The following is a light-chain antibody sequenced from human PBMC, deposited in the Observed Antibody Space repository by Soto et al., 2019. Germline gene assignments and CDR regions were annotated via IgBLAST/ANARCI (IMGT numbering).Light chain of an antibody. J-gene: IGKJ1*01. CDR3: QQYGSSPWM. CDR2: GAS. Sequence: EIVLTQSPGTLSLSPGERATLSCRASQSVRSSYLAWYQQKPGQAPRLLIYGASSRATGLPDKFSGSGSGTDFTLTISRLEPEDFAVYYCQQYGSSPWMFGQGTKVEIK. V-gene: IGKV3-20*01. CDR1: QSVRSSY.